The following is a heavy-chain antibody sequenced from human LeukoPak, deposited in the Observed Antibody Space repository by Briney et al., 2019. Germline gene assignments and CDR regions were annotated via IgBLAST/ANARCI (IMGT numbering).Heavy chain of an antibody. V-gene: IGHV4-59*01. CDR1: GGSISNYY. CDR2: IYNSGTT. J-gene: IGHJ4*02. D-gene: IGHD6-19*01. CDR3: AKGGVWSDY. Sequence: PSETLSLTCTVSGGSISNYYWTWLRQPPGKGLEWIGYIYNSGTTSYNPSLKGRVTISVDRSKNQLSLKLNSVSAADTAVYFCAKGGVWSDYWGQGTLVTVPS.